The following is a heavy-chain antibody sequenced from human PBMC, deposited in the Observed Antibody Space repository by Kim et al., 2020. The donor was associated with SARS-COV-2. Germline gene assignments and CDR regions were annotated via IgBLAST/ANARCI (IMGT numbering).Heavy chain of an antibody. CDR1: GFTFSDYD. V-gene: IGHV3-11*05. CDR3: ARVGYDYVWGSYRYYYYFYGMDV. CDR2: ISSSSSYT. D-gene: IGHD3-16*02. J-gene: IGHJ6*01. Sequence: GGSLRLSCAASGFTFSDYDMNWIRQAPGKGLEWVSYISSSSSYTNYADSVKGRFTISRDNAKNSLYLQMNSLRAEDTAVYYCARVGYDYVWGSYRYYYYFYGMDVGGQGTTVTVSA.